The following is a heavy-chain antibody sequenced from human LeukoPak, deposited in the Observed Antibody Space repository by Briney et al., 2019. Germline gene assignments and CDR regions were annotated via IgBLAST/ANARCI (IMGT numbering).Heavy chain of an antibody. CDR3: ARDKLGIAAAGGDY. J-gene: IGHJ4*02. V-gene: IGHV4-59*01. D-gene: IGHD6-13*01. CDR2: IYYSGST. Sequence: SETLSLTCAVYGGSFSGFYWSWIRQPPGKGLEWIGNIYYSGSTNYNPSLKSRVTISIDTSKNQFSLKLSSVTAADTAVYYCARDKLGIAAAGGDYWGQGTLVTVSS. CDR1: GGSFSGFY.